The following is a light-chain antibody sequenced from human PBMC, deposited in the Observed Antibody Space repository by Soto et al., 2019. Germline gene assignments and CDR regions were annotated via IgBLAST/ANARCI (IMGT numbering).Light chain of an antibody. V-gene: IGKV1-5*03. CDR3: QQYNSYPWT. CDR2: KAS. Sequence: DIQMTQSPSTLSASIGDRVAITCLASQSIINWLAWYQQKPGKAPKLLIYKASSLESGVPSRFSGSGSGTEFTLTISSLQPDDFATYYCQQYNSYPWTFGQGTKVEIK. J-gene: IGKJ1*01. CDR1: QSIINW.